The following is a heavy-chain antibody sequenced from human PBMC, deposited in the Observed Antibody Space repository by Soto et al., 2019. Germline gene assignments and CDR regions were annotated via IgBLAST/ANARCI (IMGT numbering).Heavy chain of an antibody. J-gene: IGHJ4*02. CDR1: GDSVSSGSYY. CDR3: ARDIRGYSRAFDY. D-gene: IGHD5-18*01. CDR2: IYYSGST. Sequence: QVQLQQWGAGLLKPSETLSLTCTVSGDSVSSGSYYWTWVRQPPGKGLEWIGYIYYSGSTNYNPSLQSRVTISVDTSKNQFSLKLTSVTAADTAFYYCARDIRGYSRAFDYWGQGTLVTVSS. V-gene: IGHV4-61*01.